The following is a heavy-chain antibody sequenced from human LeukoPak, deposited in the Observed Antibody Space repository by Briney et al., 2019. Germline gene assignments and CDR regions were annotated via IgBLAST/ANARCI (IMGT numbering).Heavy chain of an antibody. CDR2: IYYSGST. CDR3: ASGSYSDY. Sequence: SETLSLTCTVSGGSISDYYWTWIRQPPGKGLEYIGYIYYSGSTNFNPSLKGRVTILLDTSKNQFSLKLSYVTTADTAVYYCASGSYSDYWGQGTLVTVSS. J-gene: IGHJ4*02. V-gene: IGHV4-59*01. D-gene: IGHD1-26*01. CDR1: GGSISDYY.